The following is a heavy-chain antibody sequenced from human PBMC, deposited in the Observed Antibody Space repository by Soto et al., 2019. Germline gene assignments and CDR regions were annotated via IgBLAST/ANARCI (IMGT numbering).Heavy chain of an antibody. Sequence: PSETLSLTCAVYGGSFSGYYWSWIRQPPGKGLEWIGEINHSGSTNYNPSLKSRVTISVDTSKNQFSLKLSSVTAADTAVYYCARGRAIQLWPYFDYWGQGTLVTVSS. CDR2: INHSGST. V-gene: IGHV4-34*01. D-gene: IGHD5-18*01. CDR3: ARGRAIQLWPYFDY. J-gene: IGHJ4*02. CDR1: GGSFSGYY.